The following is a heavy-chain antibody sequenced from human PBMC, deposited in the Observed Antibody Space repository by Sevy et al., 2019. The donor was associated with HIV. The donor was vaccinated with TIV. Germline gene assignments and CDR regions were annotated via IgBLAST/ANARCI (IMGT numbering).Heavy chain of an antibody. CDR2: ISYDGSNK. V-gene: IGHV3-30-3*01. CDR1: GFTFSSYA. D-gene: IGHD3-3*01. CDR3: ARDLESGEGAFDY. J-gene: IGHJ4*02. Sequence: GGSLRLSCAASGFTFSSYAMHWVRQAPGKGLEWVAVISYDGSNKYYADSVNGRFTISRDNSKNTLYLQMNSLRAEDTAVYYCARDLESGEGAFDYWGQGTLVTVSS.